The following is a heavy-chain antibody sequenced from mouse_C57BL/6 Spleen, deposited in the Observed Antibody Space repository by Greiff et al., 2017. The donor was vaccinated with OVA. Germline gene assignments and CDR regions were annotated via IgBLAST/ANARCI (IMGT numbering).Heavy chain of an antibody. CDR3: AREDDYDDGLAMDY. D-gene: IGHD2-4*01. V-gene: IGHV3-6*01. Sequence: EVQRVESGPGLVKPSQSLSLTCSVTGYSITSGYYWNWIRQFPGNKLEWMGYISYDGSNNYNPSLKNRISITRDTSKNQFFLKLNSVTTEDTATYYCAREDDYDDGLAMDYWGQGTSVTVSS. J-gene: IGHJ4*01. CDR2: ISYDGSN. CDR1: GYSITSGYY.